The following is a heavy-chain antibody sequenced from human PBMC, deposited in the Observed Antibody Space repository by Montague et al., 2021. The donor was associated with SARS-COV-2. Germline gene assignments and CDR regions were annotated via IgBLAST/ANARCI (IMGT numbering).Heavy chain of an antibody. Sequence: PALAKPTQTLTLTCTFSGFSLSTSGMCVSWIRQPPGKALEWLARIDWDDDKYYSTSLKTRLTISKDTSKDQVVLTMTNMDLVDTATYYCARIQATVNAFDIWGQGTMVTVSS. J-gene: IGHJ3*02. V-gene: IGHV2-70*11. CDR1: GFSLSTSGMC. CDR3: ARIQATVNAFDI. CDR2: IDWDDDK. D-gene: IGHD4-17*01.